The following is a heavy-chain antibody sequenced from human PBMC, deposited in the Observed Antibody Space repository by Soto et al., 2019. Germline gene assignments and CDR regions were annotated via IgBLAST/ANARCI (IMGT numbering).Heavy chain of an antibody. CDR2: IYPDDSDT. V-gene: IGHV5-51*01. Sequence: PGESLKISCKTSGYSFTSYWIAWVRQMPGKGLEWVGIIYPDDSDTRYNPSFQGQVTISADKSISTAYLQWSSLKASDTAMYYCAKHPKYYSGYRYFDYWGQGTRVTVS. D-gene: IGHD5-12*01. CDR3: AKHPKYYSGYRYFDY. CDR1: GYSFTSYW. J-gene: IGHJ4*02.